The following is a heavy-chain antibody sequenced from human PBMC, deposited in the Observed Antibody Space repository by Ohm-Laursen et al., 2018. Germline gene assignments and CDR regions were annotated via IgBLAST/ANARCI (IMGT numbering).Heavy chain of an antibody. CDR2: ISDTGSHI. D-gene: IGHD2-8*01. J-gene: IGHJ6*02. CDR3: ARDDGAYARRSGMDV. Sequence: SLRLSCSASASSPTASNMNWVRQAPGTGLEWVSYISDTGSHIYYAGSVRGRFTISRDNAQNSLYLHMSSLRAEDTAIYYCARDDGAYARRSGMDVWGQGTTVTVSS. V-gene: IGHV3-21*01. CDR1: ASSPTASN.